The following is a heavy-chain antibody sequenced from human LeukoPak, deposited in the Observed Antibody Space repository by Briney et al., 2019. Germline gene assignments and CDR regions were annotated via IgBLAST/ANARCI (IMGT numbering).Heavy chain of an antibody. CDR1: GFTFSSYA. Sequence: PGGSLRLSCAASGFTFSSYAMSWVRQAPGKGLEWVSAISGSGGSTYYADSVKGRFTISRDNSKNTLYLQMNSLKAEDTAVYYCAKQGYSSSSGWFDPWGQGTLVTVSS. D-gene: IGHD6-6*01. J-gene: IGHJ5*02. V-gene: IGHV3-23*01. CDR2: ISGSGGST. CDR3: AKQGYSSSSGWFDP.